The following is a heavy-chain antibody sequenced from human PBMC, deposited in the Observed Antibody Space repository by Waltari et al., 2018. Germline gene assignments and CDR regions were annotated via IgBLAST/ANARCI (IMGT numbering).Heavy chain of an antibody. D-gene: IGHD2-21*01. Sequence: QVQLQQWGAGLLKPSETLSLTCAVYGASLSGYSWSWIRQPPGRGLEWIGEIDQSGTTNYNPSLKGRVTMAVYTSKSQFSLGLSSVTAADTAVYYCARSIPRSDFWGQGALVTVSS. J-gene: IGHJ4*02. CDR2: IDQSGTT. CDR3: ARSIPRSDF. V-gene: IGHV4-34*02. CDR1: GASLSGYS.